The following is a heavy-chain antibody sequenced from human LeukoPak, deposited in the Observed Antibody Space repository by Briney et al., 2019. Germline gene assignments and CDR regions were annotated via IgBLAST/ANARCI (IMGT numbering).Heavy chain of an antibody. V-gene: IGHV4-61*01. D-gene: IGHD2-8*01. CDR2: IYYSGST. J-gene: IGHJ6*02. CDR3: ARDARVCTNGVCYGMDV. Sequence: SETLSLTCTVSGGSVSSGSYYWSWIRQPPGKGLEWIGYIYYSGSTNYNPSLKCRVTISVDTSKNQFSLKLSSVTAADTAVYYCARDARVCTNGVCYGMDVWGQGTTVTVS. CDR1: GGSVSSGSYY.